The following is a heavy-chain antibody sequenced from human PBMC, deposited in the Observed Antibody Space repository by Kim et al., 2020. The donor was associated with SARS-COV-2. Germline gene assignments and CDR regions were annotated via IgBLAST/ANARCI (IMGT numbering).Heavy chain of an antibody. J-gene: IGHJ4*02. CDR2: IYYSGST. CDR1: GVSLSSYY. CDR3: ATYSSSYFPYYFDY. D-gene: IGHD6-13*01. Sequence: SETLSLTCTVSGVSLSSYYWSWIRQPPGEGLEWIGYIYYSGSTDYNPSLKSRVTISVDTSENQFSLKLSSVTAADTAVYYCATYSSSYFPYYFDYWGQGT. V-gene: IGHV4-59*08.